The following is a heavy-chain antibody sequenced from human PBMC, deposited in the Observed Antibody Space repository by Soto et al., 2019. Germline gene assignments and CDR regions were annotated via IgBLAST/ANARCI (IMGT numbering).Heavy chain of an antibody. V-gene: IGHV1-18*01. CDR1: GYTFTSYG. J-gene: IGHJ6*03. CDR2: ISAYNGNT. D-gene: IGHD3-3*01. Sequence: ASVKVSCKASGYTFTSYGISWVRQAPGQGLEWMGWISAYNGNTNYAQKLQGRVTMTTDTSTSTAYMELRSLRSDDTAVYYCARDPPYDFWSGYYPLIMDVWGKGTTVTVSS. CDR3: ARDPPYDFWSGYYPLIMDV.